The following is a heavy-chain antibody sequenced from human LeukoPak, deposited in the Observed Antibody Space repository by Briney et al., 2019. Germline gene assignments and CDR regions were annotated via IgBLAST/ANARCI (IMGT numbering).Heavy chain of an antibody. CDR2: ISYDGSNK. CDR1: GFTFSSYG. J-gene: IGHJ4*02. V-gene: IGHV3-30*18. D-gene: IGHD6-19*01. CDR3: AKDRGGSGSRPLDY. Sequence: GRSLRLSCAASGFTFSSYGMHWVRQAPGKGLEWVAVISYDGSNKYYADSVKGRFTISRDNSKNTLYLQMDSLRAEDTAVYYCAKDRGGSGSRPLDYWGQGTLVTVSS.